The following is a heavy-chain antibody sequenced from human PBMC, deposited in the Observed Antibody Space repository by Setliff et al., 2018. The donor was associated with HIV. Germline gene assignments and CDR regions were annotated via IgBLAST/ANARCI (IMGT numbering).Heavy chain of an antibody. J-gene: IGHJ4*02. Sequence: PGGSLRLSCAASGFTFSNYGVHWVRQAPGKGLEWVASIKYDGSDKYYADSVKGRFTISRDNSKNTLYLQMNSLRADDMAVYYCAKDKVGATYYFDYWGQGTLVTVSS. CDR1: GFTFSNYG. CDR3: AKDKVGATYYFDY. CDR2: IKYDGSDK. V-gene: IGHV3-30*02. D-gene: IGHD1-26*01.